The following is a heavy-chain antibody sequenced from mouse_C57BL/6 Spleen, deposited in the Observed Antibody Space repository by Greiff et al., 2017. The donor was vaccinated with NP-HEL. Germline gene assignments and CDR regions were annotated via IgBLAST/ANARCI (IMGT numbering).Heavy chain of an antibody. CDR2: IYPRDGST. CDR1: GYTFTSYD. CDR3: ARSDSNYLYYFDY. Sequence: QVQLKQSGPELVKPGASVKLSCKASGYTFTSYDINWVKQRPGQGLEWIGWIYPRDGSTKYNEKFKGKATLTVDTSSSTAYMELHSLTSEDSAVYFCARSDSNYLYYFDYWGQGTTLTVSS. J-gene: IGHJ2*01. D-gene: IGHD2-5*01. V-gene: IGHV1-85*01.